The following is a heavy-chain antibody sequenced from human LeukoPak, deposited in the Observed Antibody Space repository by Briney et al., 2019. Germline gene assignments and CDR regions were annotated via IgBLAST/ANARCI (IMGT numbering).Heavy chain of an antibody. J-gene: IGHJ4*02. V-gene: IGHV3-33*03. CDR3: AKQYDSSGYYLTSDFDY. CDR1: GFTFSSYG. D-gene: IGHD3-22*01. CDR2: IWYDGSNK. Sequence: GRSLRLSCAASGFTFSSYGMHWVRQAPGKGLEWVAVIWYDGSNKYYADSVKGRFTISRDNAKNSLYLQMNSLRAEDTALYYCAKQYDSSGYYLTSDFDYWGQGTLVTVSS.